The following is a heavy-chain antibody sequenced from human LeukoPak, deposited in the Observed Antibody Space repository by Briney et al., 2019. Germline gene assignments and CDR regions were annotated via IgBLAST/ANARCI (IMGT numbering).Heavy chain of an antibody. CDR2: INQDGSEQ. CDR1: GFTFSSYG. V-gene: IGHV3-7*05. D-gene: IGHD3-16*01. CDR3: VRGAGGMDY. J-gene: IGHJ4*02. Sequence: QPGGSLRLSCAASGFTFSSYGMHCVRQAPGKGLEWVANINQDGSEQYYVDSVKGRFTISRDNAKSSLYLQMNSLRDEDTAVYYCVRGAGGMDYWGQGALATVSS.